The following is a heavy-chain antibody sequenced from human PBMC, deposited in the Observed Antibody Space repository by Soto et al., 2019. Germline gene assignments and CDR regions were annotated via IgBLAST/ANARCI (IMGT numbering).Heavy chain of an antibody. Sequence: SETLCLTCTVSGVSIISYYWSWIRQPPGKGLEWIGYIYYSGSTNYNPSLKSRVTISVDTSKNQFSLKPSSVTAADTAVYYCAWSRSSWYLGEYDPCGQGTLVTVSS. J-gene: IGHJ5*02. V-gene: IGHV4-59*08. CDR2: IYYSGST. D-gene: IGHD6-13*01. CDR3: AWSRSSWYLGEYDP. CDR1: GVSIISYY.